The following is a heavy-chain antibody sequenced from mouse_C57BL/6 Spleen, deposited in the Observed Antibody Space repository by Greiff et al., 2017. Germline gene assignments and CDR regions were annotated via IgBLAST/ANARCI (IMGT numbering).Heavy chain of an antibody. CDR2: ISSGSSTI. CDR1: GFTFSDYG. V-gene: IGHV5-17*01. D-gene: IGHD1-1*01. J-gene: IGHJ2*01. CDR3: ARGGYYGSSPFDD. Sequence: EVLLVESGGGLVKPGGSLKLSCAASGFTFSDYGMHWVRQAPEKGLEWVAYISSGSSTIYYADTVKGRFTISRDNAKNTLFLQMTSLRSEDTAMYYCARGGYYGSSPFDDWGQGTTLTVSS.